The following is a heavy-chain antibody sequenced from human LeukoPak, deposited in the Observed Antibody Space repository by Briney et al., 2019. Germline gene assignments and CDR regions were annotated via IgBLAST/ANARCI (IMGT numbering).Heavy chain of an antibody. J-gene: IGHJ5*02. V-gene: IGHV3-23*01. CDR1: GFTFSSYA. CDR2: ISGSGGST. D-gene: IGHD6-13*01. CDR3: AKDLGIAAAEWFDP. Sequence: GGSLRFSCAASGFTFSSYALTWVRQAPGKGLEWVSAISGSGGSTYYADSVKGRFTISRDNSKNTLYLQMNSLRVEDTAVYYCAKDLGIAAAEWFDPWGQGTLVTVSS.